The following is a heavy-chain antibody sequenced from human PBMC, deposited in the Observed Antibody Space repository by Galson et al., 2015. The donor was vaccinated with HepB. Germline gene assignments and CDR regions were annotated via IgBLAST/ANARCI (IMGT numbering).Heavy chain of an antibody. V-gene: IGHV4-59*08. Sequence: SETLSLTCTVSGGSINYYYWSWIRQPPWKGLEWIGRIFYNGNTKYNPSLKSRVSISVDTTKNQFSLNLTSVTAADTAVYYCARHFSGGYQHDYWGQGTLVTVSS. CDR2: IFYNGNT. D-gene: IGHD2-2*01. CDR1: GGSINYYY. CDR3: ARHFSGGYQHDY. J-gene: IGHJ4*02.